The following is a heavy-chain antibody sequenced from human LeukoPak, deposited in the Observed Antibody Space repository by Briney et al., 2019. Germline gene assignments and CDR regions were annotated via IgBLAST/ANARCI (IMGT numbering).Heavy chain of an antibody. Sequence: KPSETLSLTCTVSGGSISSYYWSWIRQPPGKGLEWIGYIYYSGSTNYNPSLKSRVTISVDTSKNQFSLKLSSVTAADTAVYYCARGEDDFWSGYSRLAYFQHWGQGTLVTVSS. CDR1: GGSISSYY. CDR2: IYYSGST. J-gene: IGHJ1*01. D-gene: IGHD3-3*01. CDR3: ARGEDDFWSGYSRLAYFQH. V-gene: IGHV4-59*01.